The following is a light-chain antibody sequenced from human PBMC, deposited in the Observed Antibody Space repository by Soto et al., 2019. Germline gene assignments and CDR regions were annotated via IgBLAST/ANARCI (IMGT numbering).Light chain of an antibody. J-gene: IGKJ1*01. CDR2: DAS. Sequence: DIPMTQSPSTLSASVGDRVTITCRASQSINSWLAWYQQKPGKAPKVLIYDASSLQSGVPSRFSGSGSGTEFTLTIGSLQPEDAATYYCQRYNAFSQTFGQGTKVEI. CDR3: QRYNAFSQT. CDR1: QSINSW. V-gene: IGKV1-5*01.